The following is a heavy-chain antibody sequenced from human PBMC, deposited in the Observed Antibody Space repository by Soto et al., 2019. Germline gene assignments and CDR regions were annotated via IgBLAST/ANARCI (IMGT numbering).Heavy chain of an antibody. CDR2: IVVGSGNT. D-gene: IGHD3-22*01. CDR1: GFTFTSSA. J-gene: IGHJ5*02. CDR3: AAGLYYYDSDSYYAWFAA. Sequence: SVKVSCKASGFTFTSSAVQWVRQARGQRLEWIGWIVVGSGNTNYAQKFQERVTITRDMSTSTAYMELSSLRSEDTAVYYCAAGLYYYDSDSYYAWFAAWRQGTLVTVSS. V-gene: IGHV1-58*01.